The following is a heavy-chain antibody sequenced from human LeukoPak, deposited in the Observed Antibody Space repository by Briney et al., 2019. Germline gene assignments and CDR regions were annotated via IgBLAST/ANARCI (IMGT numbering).Heavy chain of an antibody. CDR2: IYYSGST. CDR3: ARGAAAAAYDY. D-gene: IGHD6-13*01. V-gene: IGHV4-31*03. Sequence: SQTLSLTCTVSGGSVSSGGYYWSWIRQHPGKGLEWIGYIYYSGSTYYNPSLKSRVTISVDTSKNQFSLKLSFVTAADTAVYYCARGAAAAAYDYWGQGTLVTVSS. CDR1: GGSVSSGGYY. J-gene: IGHJ4*02.